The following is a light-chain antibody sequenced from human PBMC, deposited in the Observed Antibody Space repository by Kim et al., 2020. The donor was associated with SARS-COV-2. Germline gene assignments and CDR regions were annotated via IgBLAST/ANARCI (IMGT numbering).Light chain of an antibody. Sequence: GPSITISCTGTSSDVGGYNYVSWYQQHPGKAPKLMIYDVSKRPSVASIRFSGSKSVNTASLTISGLQAEDEADYYCSSYTSSSTLIFGGGTQLTVL. CDR1: SSDVGGYNY. CDR2: DVS. CDR3: SSYTSSSTLI. J-gene: IGLJ2*01. V-gene: IGLV2-14*03.